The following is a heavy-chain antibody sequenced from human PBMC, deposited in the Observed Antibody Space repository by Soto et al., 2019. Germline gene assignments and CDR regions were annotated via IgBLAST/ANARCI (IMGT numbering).Heavy chain of an antibody. Sequence: QVQLVESGGGVVQPGRSLRLSCAASGFTFSSYAMHWVRQAPGKGLQWVAVISYDGSKNYYADSVKGRFTISRDNSKTTLYLQMNSLRPEDTAVSYGARDFFDYWGQGTLVTVSS. CDR3: ARDFFDY. CDR2: ISYDGSKN. CDR1: GFTFSSYA. J-gene: IGHJ4*02. V-gene: IGHV3-30-3*01.